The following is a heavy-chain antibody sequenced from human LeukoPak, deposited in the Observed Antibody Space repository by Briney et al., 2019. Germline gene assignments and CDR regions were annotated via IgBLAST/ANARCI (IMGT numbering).Heavy chain of an antibody. V-gene: IGHV3-48*01. CDR3: AKDLYGSGSYYSNDFDY. Sequence: GGSLRLSCAASGFTFSSYSMNWVRQAPGKGLEWVSYISSTSSNIYYADSVKGRFTISRDNSKNTLYLQMNSLRAEDTAVYYCAKDLYGSGSYYSNDFDYWGQGTLVTVSS. D-gene: IGHD3-10*01. J-gene: IGHJ4*02. CDR2: ISSTSSNI. CDR1: GFTFSSYS.